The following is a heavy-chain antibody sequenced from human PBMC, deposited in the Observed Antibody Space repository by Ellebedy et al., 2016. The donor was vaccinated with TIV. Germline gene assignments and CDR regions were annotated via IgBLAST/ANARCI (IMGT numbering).Heavy chain of an antibody. CDR3: ARAVPQYQFDY. J-gene: IGHJ4*02. CDR2: IIPILGIA. D-gene: IGHD2-2*01. Sequence: AASVKVSCKASGGTFSSYAISWVRQAPGQGLEWMGRIIPILGIANYAQKFQGRVTNTADKSTSTAYMELSSLRSEDTAVYYCARAVPQYQFDYWGQGTLVTVSS. V-gene: IGHV1-69*04. CDR1: GGTFSSYA.